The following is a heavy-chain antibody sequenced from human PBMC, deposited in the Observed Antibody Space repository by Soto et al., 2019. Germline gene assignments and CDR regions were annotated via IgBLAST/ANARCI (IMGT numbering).Heavy chain of an antibody. V-gene: IGHV3-23*01. D-gene: IGHD3-22*01. CDR2: ISGSGGST. CDR1: GCTFGSYA. J-gene: IGHJ6*02. CDR3: AANRGYNYYYGMDV. Sequence: GGSLRLSCAASGCTFGSYAMSWVRQAPGKGLEWVSAISGSGGSTYYADSVKGRFTISRDNPKNPLYLQMNSLRAEDTAVYYCAANRGYNYYYGMDVWGQGTTVTVSS.